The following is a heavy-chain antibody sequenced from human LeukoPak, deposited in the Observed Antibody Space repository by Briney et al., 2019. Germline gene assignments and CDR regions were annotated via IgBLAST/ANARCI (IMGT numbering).Heavy chain of an antibody. Sequence: SETLSLTCTVSGGSISSYYWSWIRQPPGKGLEWIGYIYYSGSTNYNPSLKSRVTVSVDTSKNQFSLKLSSVTAADTAVYYCARAPGWFGELLLDNWGQGTLVTVSS. CDR3: ARAPGWFGELLLDN. J-gene: IGHJ4*02. V-gene: IGHV4-59*01. D-gene: IGHD3-10*01. CDR1: GGSISSYY. CDR2: IYYSGST.